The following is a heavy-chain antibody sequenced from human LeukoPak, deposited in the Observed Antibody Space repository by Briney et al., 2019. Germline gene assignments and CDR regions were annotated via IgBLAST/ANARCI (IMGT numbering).Heavy chain of an antibody. CDR2: IYHSGST. J-gene: IGHJ4*02. CDR3: TRDRYCLSN. Sequence: AETLCLTCAVSGGSISSSNLWSWVRQPPGKGLEWIGEIYHSGSTNNNPSLKSRVTISVETTKNQFSLNLNSVTAADTAVYYCTRDRYCLSNWSPGTLVTVSS. D-gene: IGHD2/OR15-2a*01. CDR1: GGSISSSNL. V-gene: IGHV4-4*02.